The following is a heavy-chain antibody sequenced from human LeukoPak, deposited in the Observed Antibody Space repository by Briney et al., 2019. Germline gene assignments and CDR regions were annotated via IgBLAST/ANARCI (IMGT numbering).Heavy chain of an antibody. CDR2: ISSSSTTI. J-gene: IGHJ6*03. D-gene: IGHD2-2*01. CDR1: GFTFSSYS. V-gene: IGHV3-48*02. CDR3: ARDAQHLVDLYSYYYYMDV. Sequence: GGSLRLSCAASGFTFSSYSMNWVRQAPGTGLERVSYISSSSTTIYYADSVKGRFTISRDNAKNSLYLQINSLRDEDTAVYYCARDAQHLVDLYSYYYYMDVWGKGTTVTVSS.